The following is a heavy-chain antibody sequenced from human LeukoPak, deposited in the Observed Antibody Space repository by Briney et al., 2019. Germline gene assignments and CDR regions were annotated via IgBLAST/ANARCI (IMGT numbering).Heavy chain of an antibody. CDR3: ARGSRYDRSGYYYGASYYFDY. CDR2: ISAYNGNT. D-gene: IGHD3-22*01. V-gene: IGHV1-18*01. CDR1: GYTFTSYG. J-gene: IGHJ4*02. Sequence: ASVKVSCKASGYTFTSYGISWVRQAPGQGLEWMGWISAYNGNTNYAQKLQGRVTMTTDTSTSTAYMELRSLRSDDTAVYYCARGSRYDRSGYYYGASYYFDYWGQGTLVTVSS.